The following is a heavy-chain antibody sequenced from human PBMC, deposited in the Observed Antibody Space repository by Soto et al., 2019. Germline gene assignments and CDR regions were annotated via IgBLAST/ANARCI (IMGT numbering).Heavy chain of an antibody. D-gene: IGHD3-16*01. CDR2: IKYSGTT. CDR3: ARDNGYSNAYTLHP. Sequence: PSQLHSLRYSVACGNSRSIGGHWVIKRQPPGKGLEWIASIKYSGTTFYNPSLKSRVTLSVDTSKNQFALKLSSVTAADTAVYYCARDNGYSNAYTLHPWGQGTLVTSPQ. J-gene: IGHJ5*02. V-gene: IGHV4-39*06. CDR1: CGNSRSIGGH.